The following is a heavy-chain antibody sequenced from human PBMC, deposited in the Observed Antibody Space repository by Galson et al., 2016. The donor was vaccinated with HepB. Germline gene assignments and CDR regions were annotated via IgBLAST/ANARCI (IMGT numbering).Heavy chain of an antibody. D-gene: IGHD3-16*02. J-gene: IGHJ3*02. Sequence: SLRLSCAASGFTFSSYWMSWVRQAPGKGLEWVANIKQDGSQKNYVDSVKGRFTISRDNAKNSLYLQMNSRRADDTAVYYCARVIVAFDIWGQGTMVTVSS. CDR3: ARVIVAFDI. CDR1: GFTFSSYW. V-gene: IGHV3-7*01. CDR2: IKQDGSQK.